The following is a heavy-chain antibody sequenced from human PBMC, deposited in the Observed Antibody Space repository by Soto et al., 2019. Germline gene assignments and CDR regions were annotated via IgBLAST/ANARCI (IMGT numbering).Heavy chain of an antibody. CDR2: ISGSGGST. CDR3: AKGSWQSPSPFDY. Sequence: EVQLLESGGGLVQPGGSLRLSCAASGFTFSSYAMSWVRQAPGKGLEWVSAISGSGGSTYYADSVKGRFTIYRDNSKNTLYLQMNSLRVEDTAVYYCAKGSWQSPSPFDYWGQGTLVTVSS. CDR1: GFTFSSYA. J-gene: IGHJ4*02. V-gene: IGHV3-23*01.